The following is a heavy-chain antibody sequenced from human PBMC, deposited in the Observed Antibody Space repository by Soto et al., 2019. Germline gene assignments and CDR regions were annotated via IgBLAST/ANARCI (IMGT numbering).Heavy chain of an antibody. CDR2: ISAYNGNT. CDR1: GYTFTSYG. Sequence: QVQLVQSGAEVKKPGASVKVSCKASGYTFTSYGISWVRQAPGQGLEWMGWISAYNGNTNYAQKLQGRVTMTTDTSTSTAYMELRSLRSDDTAVYYCARDPTYYYGSGSYKYNWNDGDLVNWGQGTLVTVSS. J-gene: IGHJ4*02. D-gene: IGHD3-10*01. CDR3: ARDPTYYYGSGSYKYNWNDGDLVN. V-gene: IGHV1-18*01.